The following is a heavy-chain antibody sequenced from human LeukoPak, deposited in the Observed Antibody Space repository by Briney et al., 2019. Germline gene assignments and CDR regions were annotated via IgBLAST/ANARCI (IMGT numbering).Heavy chain of an antibody. CDR2: ISSSGSTI. J-gene: IGHJ4*02. CDR3: ARSTPKLPGYYFDY. D-gene: IGHD5-24*01. Sequence: GGSLRLSCAASGFTFSSYEMNWVRQAPGKGLEWVSYISSSGSTIYYADSVKGRFTISRDNAKNSLYLQMNSLRAEDTAGYYCARSTPKLPGYYFDYWGQGTLVTVSS. CDR1: GFTFSSYE. V-gene: IGHV3-48*03.